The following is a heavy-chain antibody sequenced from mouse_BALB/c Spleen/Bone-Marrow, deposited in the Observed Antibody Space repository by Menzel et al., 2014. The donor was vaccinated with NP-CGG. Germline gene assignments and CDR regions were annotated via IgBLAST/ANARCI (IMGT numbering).Heavy chain of an antibody. CDR3: ARDGDGFAY. Sequence: VQLVESGAELVKPGASVKLSCKASGYTFTRYYMYWVKQRPGQGLEWIGEINPTNGGTNFNEKFKSKATVTVDKSSTTAYMQLSSLTSEDSAVYYCARDGDGFAYWGQGTLVTVSA. CDR1: GYTFTRYY. CDR2: INPTNGGT. V-gene: IGHV1S81*02. J-gene: IGHJ3*01. D-gene: IGHD2-13*01.